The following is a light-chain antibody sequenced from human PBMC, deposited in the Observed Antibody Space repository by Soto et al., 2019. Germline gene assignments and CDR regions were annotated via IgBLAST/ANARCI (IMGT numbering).Light chain of an antibody. V-gene: IGKV3-15*01. CDR2: GAS. Sequence: EIVMTQSPATLSVSPGERATLSCRASQSVSSNLGWYQQKPGQAPRLLIYGASTRATGIPARFSGSGSGTEFTLTISSLQSEDFALYYCQQYNKWSITFGQGTRLEIK. J-gene: IGKJ5*01. CDR1: QSVSSN. CDR3: QQYNKWSIT.